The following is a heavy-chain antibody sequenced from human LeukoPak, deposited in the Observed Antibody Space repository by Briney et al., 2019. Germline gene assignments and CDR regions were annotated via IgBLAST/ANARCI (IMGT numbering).Heavy chain of an antibody. D-gene: IGHD5-18*01. Sequence: SETLSLTCTVSGGSISSYYWSWIRQPPGKGLEWNGYIYYSGSTNYNPSLKSRVTISVDTSKNQFSLKLSSVTAADTAVYYCARGDTAMVPHYYYYYYMDVWGKGTTVTVSS. CDR1: GGSISSYY. CDR2: IYYSGST. CDR3: ARGDTAMVPHYYYYYYMDV. V-gene: IGHV4-59*01. J-gene: IGHJ6*03.